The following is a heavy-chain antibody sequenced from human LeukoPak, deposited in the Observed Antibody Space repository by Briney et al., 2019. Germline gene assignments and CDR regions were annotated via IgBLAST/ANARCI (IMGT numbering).Heavy chain of an antibody. CDR2: ISGSGGST. D-gene: IGHD3-22*01. J-gene: IGHJ4*02. Sequence: PGGSLRLSCAASGFTFSSYAMSWVRQAPGKGLEWVSAISGSGGSTYYADSVKGRFTISRDNSKNTLYLQMNSLRAEDTAVYYCAKDITMIVVVISFDYWGLGTLVTVSS. V-gene: IGHV3-23*01. CDR3: AKDITMIVVVISFDY. CDR1: GFTFSSYA.